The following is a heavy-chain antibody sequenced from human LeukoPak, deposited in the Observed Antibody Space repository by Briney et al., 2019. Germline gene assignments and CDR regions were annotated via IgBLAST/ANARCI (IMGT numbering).Heavy chain of an antibody. V-gene: IGHV3-20*04. CDR2: INWNGGST. J-gene: IGHJ3*02. CDR1: GFTFDDYG. Sequence: AGGSLRLSCVASGFTFDDYGMSWVRQAPGKGLEWVSGINWNGGSTGYADSVKGRFTISRDNAKNSLYLQMNSLRAEDTALYYCARDHTGTGSAFDIWGRGTMVTVSS. CDR3: ARDHTGTGSAFDI. D-gene: IGHD3-10*01.